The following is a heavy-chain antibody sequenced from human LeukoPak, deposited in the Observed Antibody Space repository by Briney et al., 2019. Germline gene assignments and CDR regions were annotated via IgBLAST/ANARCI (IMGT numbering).Heavy chain of an antibody. CDR1: GFTFSSYA. D-gene: IGHD3-3*01. CDR2: ISGSGGST. CDR3: ARDPGITIFGVVTTSPFMDV. Sequence: GGSLRLSCAASGFTFSSYAMSWVRQAPGKGLEWVSAISGSGGSTYYADSVKGRFTISRDNSKNTLYLQMNSLRAEDTAVYYCARDPGITIFGVVTTSPFMDVWGKGTTVTVSS. J-gene: IGHJ6*03. V-gene: IGHV3-23*01.